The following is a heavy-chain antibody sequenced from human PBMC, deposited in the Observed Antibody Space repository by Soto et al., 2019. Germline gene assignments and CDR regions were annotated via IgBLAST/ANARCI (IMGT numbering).Heavy chain of an antibody. D-gene: IGHD1-1*01. CDR3: ARGPRVSSTGTGAH. CDR2: ISDDGSTA. J-gene: IGHJ4*02. Sequence: PVGSLRLSCSVSGFTFSAYWMHWVRQVPGKGLTWVSRISDDGSTATYADSVKGRFVISRDNAKNSLYLEMNTLRADDSGLYYCARGPRVSSTGTGAHWGRGTLVTVPQ. CDR1: GFTFSAYW. V-gene: IGHV3-74*01.